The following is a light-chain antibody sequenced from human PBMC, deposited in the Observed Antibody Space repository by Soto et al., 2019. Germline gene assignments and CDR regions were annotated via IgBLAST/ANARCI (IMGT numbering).Light chain of an antibody. CDR2: WAS. Sequence: DIVMTQSPGSLAVSLGERATINCKSSQSVLYTSNNKNYLAWYQQKTGQPPKLLIYWASARESGVPDRFSGIGSGTEFTLTISSLQAEDVAVYYCQQYYGSPYTFGQGTKLEIK. V-gene: IGKV4-1*01. J-gene: IGKJ2*01. CDR3: QQYYGSPYT. CDR1: QSVLYTSNNKNY.